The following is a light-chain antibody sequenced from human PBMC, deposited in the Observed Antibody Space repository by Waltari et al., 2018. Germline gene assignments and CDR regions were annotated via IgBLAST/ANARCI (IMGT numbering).Light chain of an antibody. V-gene: IGLV2-14*03. CDR1: SRYVGSYNF. J-gene: IGLJ2*01. Sequence: QSVLTQPASVSGSPGQSITISCTGTSRYVGSYNFVSWYQQHPGKAPKLSIFNVSNRPSGVSNRFSGSKSGNTASLTISGLQAEDEADFYCSSFSSGSTPVVFGGGTMLTVL. CDR2: NVS. CDR3: SSFSSGSTPVV.